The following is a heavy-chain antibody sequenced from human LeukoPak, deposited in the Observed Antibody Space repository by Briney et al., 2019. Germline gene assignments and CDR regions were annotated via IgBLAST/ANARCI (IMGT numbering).Heavy chain of an antibody. Sequence: GGSLRLSCAASGFTFSSYGMHWVRQAPGKGLEWVAVISYDGSNKYYADSVKGRFTISRDNSKNTLYLQMNSLRAEDTAVYYCARDRITMVRGVIGDYWGQGTLVTVSS. V-gene: IGHV3-30*03. CDR1: GFTFSSYG. J-gene: IGHJ4*02. D-gene: IGHD3-10*01. CDR2: ISYDGSNK. CDR3: ARDRITMVRGVIGDY.